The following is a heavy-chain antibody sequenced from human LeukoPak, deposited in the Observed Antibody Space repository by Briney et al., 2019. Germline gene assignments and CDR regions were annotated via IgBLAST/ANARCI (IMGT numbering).Heavy chain of an antibody. CDR2: IQSGGST. D-gene: IGHD1-1*01. V-gene: IGHV3-53*01. Sequence: PGGCLILACAASVFTVSNNYIRSGRQTRGKGLELVSVIQSGGSTYYTHYVKARFTISSDHSKNPPYLQMNSLRAEDTAVYYCARSSWERDAFDIWGQGTMVTVSS. CDR3: ARSSWERDAFDI. CDR1: VFTVSNNY. J-gene: IGHJ3*02.